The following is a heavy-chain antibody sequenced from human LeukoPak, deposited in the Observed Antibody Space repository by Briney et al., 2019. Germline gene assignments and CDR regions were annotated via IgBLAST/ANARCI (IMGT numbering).Heavy chain of an antibody. CDR3: AKLQQFAQFPFIDS. D-gene: IGHD5-18*01. Sequence: GGSLRLSCAASGFSFRSSGMGWVRQAPGEGLEWVSTLTSGGSTYYGDAVKGRFIISRDNSKNTLYLLMDSLRAGDTALYYCAKLQQFAQFPFIDSWGQGALVTVSS. J-gene: IGHJ4*02. CDR1: GFSFRSSG. V-gene: IGHV3-23*01. CDR2: LTSGGST.